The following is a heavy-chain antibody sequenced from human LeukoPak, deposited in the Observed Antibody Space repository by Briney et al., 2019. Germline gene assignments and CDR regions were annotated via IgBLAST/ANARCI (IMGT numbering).Heavy chain of an antibody. D-gene: IGHD6-19*01. Sequence: PGGSLRLSCAASGFTFSNYGMSWVRQAPGKGLEWVSSISGSGGTTYCADSVKGRFTFSKDSSKNTLYLQMNSLRAEDTAMYYCARLAVAGTKINDAFDIWGQGTTVAVSS. J-gene: IGHJ3*02. CDR1: GFTFSNYG. CDR3: ARLAVAGTKINDAFDI. V-gene: IGHV3-23*01. CDR2: ISGSGGTT.